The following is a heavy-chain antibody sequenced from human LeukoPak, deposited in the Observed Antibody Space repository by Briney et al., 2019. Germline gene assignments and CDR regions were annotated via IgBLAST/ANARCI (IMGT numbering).Heavy chain of an antibody. Sequence: PSETLSLTCTVSGGSISSYYWSWIRQPPGKGLEWIGYIYYSGSTNYKPSLKSRVTISVDTSKNQFSLKLSSVTAADTAVYYCAREGQQWLAYYYFYYMDVWGKGTTVTISS. J-gene: IGHJ6*03. CDR3: AREGQQWLAYYYFYYMDV. V-gene: IGHV4-59*12. CDR1: GGSISSYY. CDR2: IYYSGST. D-gene: IGHD6-19*01.